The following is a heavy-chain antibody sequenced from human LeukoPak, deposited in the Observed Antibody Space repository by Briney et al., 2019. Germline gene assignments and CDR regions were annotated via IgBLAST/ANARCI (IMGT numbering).Heavy chain of an antibody. CDR2: INSDGSSS. J-gene: IGHJ4*02. Sequence: GGSLRLSCAASGFTLSSYWMHWLRQAPGEGLVWVSRINSDGSSSAYADSVKGRFTISRDNAKNTLSLQMNSLRAEDTAVYYCARDEDTADFDYWGQGTLVTVSS. CDR3: ARDEDTADFDY. D-gene: IGHD5-18*01. CDR1: GFTLSSYW. V-gene: IGHV3-74*01.